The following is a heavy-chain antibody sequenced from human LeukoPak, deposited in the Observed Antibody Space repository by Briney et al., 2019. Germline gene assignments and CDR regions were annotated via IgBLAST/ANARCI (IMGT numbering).Heavy chain of an antibody. CDR3: ARGDYVWGSYRPSFDY. CDR1: GGTFSSYA. V-gene: IGHV1-69*05. Sequence: SVKVSCKASGGTFSSYAINWVRQAPGQGLEWMGGIIPIFGTANYAQKFQGRVTITTDESTSTAYMELSSLRSEDTAVYYCARGDYVWGSYRPSFDYWGQGTLVTVSS. D-gene: IGHD3-16*02. CDR2: IIPIFGTA. J-gene: IGHJ4*02.